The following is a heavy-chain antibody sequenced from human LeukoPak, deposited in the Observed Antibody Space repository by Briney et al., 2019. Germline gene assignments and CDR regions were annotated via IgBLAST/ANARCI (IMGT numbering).Heavy chain of an antibody. CDR1: GGSFSGFY. D-gene: IGHD3-22*01. J-gene: IGHJ4*02. Sequence: PSETLSLTCAVHGGSFSGFYWTWMRQPPGKELEWIGEINHSGSTNYNPSLKSRVTISVDTSKNQFSLKLSSVTAADTAVYYCARAGYDSSGYSDYWGQGTLVTVSS. CDR3: ARAGYDSSGYSDY. V-gene: IGHV4-34*01. CDR2: INHSGST.